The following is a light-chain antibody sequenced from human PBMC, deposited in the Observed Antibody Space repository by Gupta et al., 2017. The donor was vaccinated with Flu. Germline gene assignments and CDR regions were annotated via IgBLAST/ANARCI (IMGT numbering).Light chain of an antibody. CDR3: SSHAGRVTWV. J-gene: IGLJ1*01. V-gene: IGLV2-11*01. CDR1: SNDVGGSNR. CDR2: DVT. Sequence: QSAPTQPRPVPGSPGQSVTISCTGSSNDVGGSNRVSWYQQRPGKAPKLILYDVTARPSGVPDRFSGSKSGNTASLTISGLQADDEADYYCSSHAGRVTWVFGTGTTVTVL.